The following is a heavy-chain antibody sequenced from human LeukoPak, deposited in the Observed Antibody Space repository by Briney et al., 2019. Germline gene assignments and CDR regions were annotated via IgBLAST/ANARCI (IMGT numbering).Heavy chain of an antibody. D-gene: IGHD4-23*01. Sequence: GGSLRLSCAASGFIFSNYWMNWVRQAPGKGLVWVSRINSDGSGTNYADSVKGRFTISRDNAKNTLYLQMNSLRAEDTAVYYCAGRWAGLACNIWGQGTMVTVSS. CDR3: AGRWAGLACNI. CDR2: INSDGSGT. CDR1: GFIFSNYW. V-gene: IGHV3-74*01. J-gene: IGHJ3*02.